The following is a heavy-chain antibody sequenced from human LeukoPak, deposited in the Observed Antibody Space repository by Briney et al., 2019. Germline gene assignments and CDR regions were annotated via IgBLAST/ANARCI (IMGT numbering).Heavy chain of an antibody. V-gene: IGHV3-7*01. CDR1: GLTFSSYW. Sequence: GGSLRLSCAASGLTFSSYWMSWVRQAPGKGLEWVVNIKQDGSEKYYVDSVKGRFTISRDNAKNSPYLQMNSLRAEDTAVYYCARDRRYDFWSGYLRGFDYWGQGTLVTVSS. J-gene: IGHJ4*02. CDR2: IKQDGSEK. CDR3: ARDRRYDFWSGYLRGFDY. D-gene: IGHD3-3*01.